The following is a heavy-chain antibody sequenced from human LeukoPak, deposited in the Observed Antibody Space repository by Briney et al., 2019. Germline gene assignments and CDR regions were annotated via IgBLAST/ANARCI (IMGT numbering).Heavy chain of an antibody. V-gene: IGHV3-74*01. J-gene: IGHJ4*02. CDR1: GFTFSSYW. CDR3: ARGQGGYSYGPFDC. Sequence: GGSLRLSCAASGFTFSSYWMHWVRQAPGKGLVWVSRINSDGSSTSYADSVKGRFTISRDNAKNTLYLQMNSLRAEDTAVYYCARGQGGYSYGPFDCWGQGTLVTVSS. D-gene: IGHD5-18*01. CDR2: INSDGSST.